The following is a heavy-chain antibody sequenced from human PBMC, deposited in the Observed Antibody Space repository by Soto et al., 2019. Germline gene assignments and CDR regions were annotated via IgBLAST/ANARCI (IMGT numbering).Heavy chain of an antibody. Sequence: QVQLVQSGAEVKKPGSSVTVSCTASGGTFSRYAIRWVRPAPGQGLEWLGGIIPIFGTATYAQKCQGRVTITADKSTSTAYMELSSLRAADTAVYYCARSRGSMTTVTNWGQGTLVTVSS. D-gene: IGHD4-4*01. V-gene: IGHV1-69*06. CDR1: GGTFSRYA. CDR2: IIPIFGTA. CDR3: ARSRGSMTTVTN. J-gene: IGHJ4*02.